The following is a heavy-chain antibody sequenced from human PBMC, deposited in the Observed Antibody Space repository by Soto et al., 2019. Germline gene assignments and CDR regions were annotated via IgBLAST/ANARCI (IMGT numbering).Heavy chain of an antibody. J-gene: IGHJ4*02. CDR2: FDPEDGET. Sequence: SVKVSGKVSGYTLTELSMHWVRQAPGKGLEWMGGFDPEDGETIYAQKFQGRVAMTEDTSTDTAYMELSSLRSEDTAVYYCATGPRPENYGGNVFFDYWGQGTLVTVSS. V-gene: IGHV1-24*01. CDR3: ATGPRPENYGGNVFFDY. D-gene: IGHD4-17*01. CDR1: GYTLTELS.